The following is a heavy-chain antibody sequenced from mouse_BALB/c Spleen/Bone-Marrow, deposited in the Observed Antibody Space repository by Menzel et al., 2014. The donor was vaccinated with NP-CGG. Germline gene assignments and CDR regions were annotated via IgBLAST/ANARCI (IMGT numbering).Heavy chain of an antibody. D-gene: IGHD2-10*02. CDR1: GVSLSGFA. CDR3: AREQEYRNFYYAMDY. CDR2: IWGDGST. Sequence: VMLVESGPGLVAPSQSLSITCTVSGVSLSGFAVNWVRQPPGKGLEWLGMIWGDGSTDYNSTLKSRLNISKDNSKSQVFLKVSSLQTDDTAKYYCAREQEYRNFYYAMDYWGQGTPVTVSS. V-gene: IGHV2-6-7*01. J-gene: IGHJ4*01.